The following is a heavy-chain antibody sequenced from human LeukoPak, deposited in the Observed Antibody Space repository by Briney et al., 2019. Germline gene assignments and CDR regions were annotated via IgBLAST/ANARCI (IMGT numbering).Heavy chain of an antibody. Sequence: PSETLSLTCTLSCGSIISYYRSWIRQPAPRGGEWIVCIYSSGSTNYNPSLKSRVNMSVDTSKNQFSLKLSSVTGADTAVYSCARTPPIGSGSYLVYWGQGTLVTVSS. CDR3: ARTPPIGSGSYLVY. CDR2: IYSSGST. CDR1: CGSIISYY. V-gene: IGHV4-4*07. D-gene: IGHD3-10*01. J-gene: IGHJ4*02.